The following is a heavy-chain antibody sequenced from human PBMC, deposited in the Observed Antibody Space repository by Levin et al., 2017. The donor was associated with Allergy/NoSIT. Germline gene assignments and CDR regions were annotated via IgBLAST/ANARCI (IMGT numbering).Heavy chain of an antibody. V-gene: IGHV4-59*01. J-gene: IGHJ4*02. CDR3: ARSRFGGDYFDY. CDR2: IYYSGST. Sequence: GSLRLSCTVSGGSISSYYWSWIRQPPGKGLEWIGYIYYSGSTNYNPSLKSRVTISVDTSKNQFSLKLSSVTAADTAVYYCARSRFGGDYFDYWGQGTLVTVSS. CDR1: GGSISSYY. D-gene: IGHD3-10*01.